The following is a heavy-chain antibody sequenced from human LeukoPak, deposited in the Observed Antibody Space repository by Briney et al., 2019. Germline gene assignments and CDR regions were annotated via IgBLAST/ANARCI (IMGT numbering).Heavy chain of an antibody. Sequence: ASVKVSFKASGYTFTGYYIHWVRQAPGRGLEWMGWINPNSGGTNYAQKFQGRVTMTRDTSISTAYMELSRLRSDDTAVYYCARDHGALDAFDIWGQGTMVTVSS. CDR3: ARDHGALDAFDI. CDR1: GYTFTGYY. V-gene: IGHV1-2*02. J-gene: IGHJ3*02. D-gene: IGHD3-16*01. CDR2: INPNSGGT.